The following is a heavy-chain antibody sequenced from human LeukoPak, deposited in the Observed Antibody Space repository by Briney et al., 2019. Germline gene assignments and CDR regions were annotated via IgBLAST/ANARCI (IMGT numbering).Heavy chain of an antibody. J-gene: IGHJ4*02. CDR1: GFTLTTYS. CDR2: MSYDGTKK. V-gene: IGHV3-30*03. CDR3: ARVRVPSPILLTYFDY. Sequence: SGGSLRLSCAASGFTLTTYSIHWVRQAPGKGLEWVAVMSYDGTKKYYADFVKGRFIISRDNSENTVYLQMNDLRAEDTAVYYCARVRVPSPILLTYFDYWGQGTLVTVSS. D-gene: IGHD3-10*01.